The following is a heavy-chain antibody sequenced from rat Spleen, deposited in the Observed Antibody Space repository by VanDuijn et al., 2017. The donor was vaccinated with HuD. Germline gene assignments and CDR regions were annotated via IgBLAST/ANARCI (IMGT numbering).Heavy chain of an antibody. Sequence: EVQLVETGGGLVQPGKSLKLSCVASGFTFSSYWMYWVRQAPGKGLEWVSSISNDGVNTYYPDSVKGRFTISRDNAENTVYLQMNSLRSEDTATYYCAKDLRLPGSGAWGQGASVTVSS. V-gene: IGHV5-58*01. J-gene: IGHJ4*01. CDR1: GFTFSSYW. CDR2: ISNDGVNT. D-gene: IGHD1-4*01. CDR3: AKDLRLPGSGA.